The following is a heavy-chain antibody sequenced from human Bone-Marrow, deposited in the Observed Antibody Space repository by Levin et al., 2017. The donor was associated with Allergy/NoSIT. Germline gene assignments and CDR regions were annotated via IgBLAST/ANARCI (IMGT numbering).Heavy chain of an antibody. V-gene: IGHV3-30*18. CDR1: GFTFSTYG. Sequence: SGGSLRLSCAASGFTFSTYGINWVRQAPGKGLEWVAVISHDGSTKMYADSVKGRFTISRDNAKSTVYLHMRTLSAEDTGFYYCAKGLTGMGDNHGMDVWGQGTTVTVSS. CDR3: AKGLTGMGDNHGMDV. D-gene: IGHD5-24*01. J-gene: IGHJ6*02. CDR2: ISHDGSTK.